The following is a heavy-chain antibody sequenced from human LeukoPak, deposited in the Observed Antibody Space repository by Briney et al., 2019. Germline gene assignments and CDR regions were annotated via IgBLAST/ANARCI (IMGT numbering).Heavy chain of an antibody. D-gene: IGHD3-3*01. CDR3: AKGTYDFSS. J-gene: IGHJ5*02. V-gene: IGHV3-74*01. Sequence: SGGSLRLSCAASGFTFSSNWMHWVRQAPGKGLVWVSRINTDGSSTSYADSVKGRFTISRDNAKDTLYLQTNSLGAEDTAVYYCAKGTYDFSSWGQGTLVTVSS. CDR2: INTDGSST. CDR1: GFTFSSNW.